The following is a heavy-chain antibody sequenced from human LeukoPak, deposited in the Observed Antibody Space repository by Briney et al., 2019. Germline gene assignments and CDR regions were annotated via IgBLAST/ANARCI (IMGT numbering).Heavy chain of an antibody. V-gene: IGHV4-39*07. CDR3: ARGGGLRMLYASPFRY. Sequence: PSETLSLTCSVSGDSISSSMYYWGWIRQAPGKGLEWIGEINVSGSTNYNPSLRSRVTISGDTSKNQFSLKLSSLTAADTAVYYCARGGGLRMLYASPFRYWGQGTLITVSS. CDR2: INVSGST. CDR1: GDSISSSMYY. D-gene: IGHD2-8*01. J-gene: IGHJ4*02.